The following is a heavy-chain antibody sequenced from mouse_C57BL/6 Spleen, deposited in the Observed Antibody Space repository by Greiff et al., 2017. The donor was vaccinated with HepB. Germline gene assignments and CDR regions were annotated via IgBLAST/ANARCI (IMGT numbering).Heavy chain of an antibody. V-gene: IGHV2-4*01. J-gene: IGHJ4*01. D-gene: IGHD2-1*01. CDR2: IWSGGST. CDR1: GFSLTSYG. CDR3: AGRNYKDYYAMDY. Sequence: VQVVESGPGLVQPSQILSITCTVSGFSLTSYGVHWVRQPPGKGLEWLGVIWSGGSTDYDAAFISRLSISKDNSKSQVFFKMNSLQADDTAIYYCAGRNYKDYYAMDYWGQGTSVTVSS.